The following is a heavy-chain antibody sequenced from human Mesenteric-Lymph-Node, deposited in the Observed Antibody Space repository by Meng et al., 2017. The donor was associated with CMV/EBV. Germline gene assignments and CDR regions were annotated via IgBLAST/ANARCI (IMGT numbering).Heavy chain of an antibody. CDR2: ISGSGAST. V-gene: IGHV3-23*01. CDR3: ARDPLETGVD. J-gene: IGHJ4*02. CDR1: GFTFSNIA. Sequence: GESLKISCAASGFTFSNIAMTWVRQAPGKGLEWVSTISGSGASTYYADSVKGRLTISRDISKNTVYLQMNSLRTDDTAVYYCARDPLETGVDWGQGTLVTVSS. D-gene: IGHD2-8*01.